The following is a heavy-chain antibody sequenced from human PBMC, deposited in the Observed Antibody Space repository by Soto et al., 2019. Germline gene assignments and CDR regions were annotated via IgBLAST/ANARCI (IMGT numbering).Heavy chain of an antibody. Sequence: QVQLVQSGAEVKKPGASVKVSCKASGYTFIGYSIHWVRQAPGQGLEWMGWINPNSGGAKYSQKFQAWVTMTSDTSISTAYMELSRLKSDDTAVYYCARSGGGYDLGDYWGQGNLVTVSS. CDR1: GYTFIGYS. D-gene: IGHD5-12*01. V-gene: IGHV1-2*04. CDR3: ARSGGGYDLGDY. CDR2: INPNSGGA. J-gene: IGHJ4*02.